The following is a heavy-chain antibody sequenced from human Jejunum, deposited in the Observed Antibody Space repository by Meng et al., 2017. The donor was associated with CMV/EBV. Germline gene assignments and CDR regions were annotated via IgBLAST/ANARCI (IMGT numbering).Heavy chain of an antibody. J-gene: IGHJ4*02. CDR2: INPQNGDT. CDR1: GFTFTDYY. D-gene: IGHD5-12*01. CDR3: ASVWYSAYDPFDC. Sequence: KTSGFTFTDYYLHWVRQAPGQGLEWMGWINPQNGDTKYAKNFRGRVTMTRDTSISTAYMELSSLRSDDTAVYYCASVWYSAYDPFDCWGQGTVVTVSS. V-gene: IGHV1-2*02.